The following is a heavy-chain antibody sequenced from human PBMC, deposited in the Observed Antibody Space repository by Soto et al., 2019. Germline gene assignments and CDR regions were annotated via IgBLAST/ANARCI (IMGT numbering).Heavy chain of an antibody. CDR2: IYYSGTT. V-gene: IGHV4-28*01. Sequence: PSETLSLTFAVSGYSISISNWWGWIRQPPGKGLEWIGYIYYSGTTYYNPSLKSRVTMSVDTSKNQFSLKLTSVTAVDTAVYYCARREIQGPIDYWGQGTLVTVS. CDR3: ARREIQGPIDY. D-gene: IGHD1-26*01. J-gene: IGHJ4*02. CDR1: GYSISISNW.